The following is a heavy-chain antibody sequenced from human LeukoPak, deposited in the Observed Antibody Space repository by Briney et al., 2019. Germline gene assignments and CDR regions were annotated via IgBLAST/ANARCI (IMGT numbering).Heavy chain of an antibody. CDR2: ISYDGSNK. D-gene: IGHD1-26*01. J-gene: IGHJ6*02. Sequence: GGSLRLSCAASGFTFSSYAMHWVRQAPGKGLEWVAVISYDGSNKYYADSVKGRFTISRDNSKNTLYLQMNSLRAEDTAVYYCARELSGSYHYYYGMDVWGQGTTVTVSS. CDR3: ARELSGSYHYYYGMDV. V-gene: IGHV3-30-3*01. CDR1: GFTFSSYA.